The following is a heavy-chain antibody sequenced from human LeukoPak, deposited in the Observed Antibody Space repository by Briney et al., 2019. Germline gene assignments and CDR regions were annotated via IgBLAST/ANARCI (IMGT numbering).Heavy chain of an antibody. D-gene: IGHD1-14*01. CDR2: VHPNSGNT. CDR1: GYPFSTYE. V-gene: IGHV1-8*01. J-gene: IGHJ5*02. CDR3: ARGPRNDP. Sequence: GASVKVSCKTSGYPFSTYEIHWVRRAAGQGLEWMGWVHPNSGNTAYAQKFQGRVTMTRDTSIRTAYMELSGLRSDDTAVYFCARGPRNDPWGQGTLVTVSS.